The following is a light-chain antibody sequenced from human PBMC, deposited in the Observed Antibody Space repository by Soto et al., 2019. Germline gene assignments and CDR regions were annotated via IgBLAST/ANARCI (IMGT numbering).Light chain of an antibody. CDR2: GVS. Sequence: EIVMTQSPATLSVSPGERATLSCRASQSFRNNYLAWYQQRPGQAPRLLIYGVSRRASGIPDRFSGSGSEADFTLTISRLEPEDSGVYYCQQYDSTPGFTFGGGTKVEIK. CDR3: QQYDSTPGFT. CDR1: QSFRNNY. V-gene: IGKV3-20*01. J-gene: IGKJ4*01.